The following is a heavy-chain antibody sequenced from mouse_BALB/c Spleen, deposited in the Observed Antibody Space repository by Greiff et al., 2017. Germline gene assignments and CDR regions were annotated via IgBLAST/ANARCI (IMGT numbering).Heavy chain of an antibody. CDR2: IWAGGST. J-gene: IGHJ4*01. V-gene: IGHV2-9*02. Sequence: VQLQQSGPGLVAPSQSLSITCTVSGFSLTSYGVHWVRQPPGKGLEWLGVIWAGGSTNYNSALMSRLSISKDNSKSQVFLKMNSLQTDDTAMYYCARTYDYDLYAMDYWGQGTSVTVSS. CDR3: ARTYDYDLYAMDY. D-gene: IGHD2-4*01. CDR1: GFSLTSYG.